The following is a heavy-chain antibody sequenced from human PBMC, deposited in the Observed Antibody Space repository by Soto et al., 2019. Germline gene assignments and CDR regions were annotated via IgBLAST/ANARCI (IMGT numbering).Heavy chain of an antibody. CDR3: AKGRLTSTNRGRSGFDY. Sequence: PGVSLRLSCAASGFTFNSYAMIWVRQAPGKGLEWVSAVSGNGGNTYYADSVQGHFTVSRDNPKNTLYLQMNSLRAEDTALYYCAKGRLTSTNRGRSGFDYWGQGTLVTVSS. CDR1: GFTFNSYA. V-gene: IGHV3-23*01. CDR2: VSGNGGNT. D-gene: IGHD6-25*01. J-gene: IGHJ4*02.